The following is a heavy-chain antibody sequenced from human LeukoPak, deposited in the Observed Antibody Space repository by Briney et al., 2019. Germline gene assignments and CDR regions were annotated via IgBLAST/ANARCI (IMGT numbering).Heavy chain of an antibody. Sequence: PGGSLRLSCAASGFTFSAYWMSWVRQAPGKGLEWVADIKQGGDEKNYVDSVKGRFTISRDNAKNSLYVQMNSLRAEDTAVYYCARAGYTYGTLYFWGQGTLVTVSS. J-gene: IGHJ4*02. CDR1: GFTFSAYW. D-gene: IGHD5-18*01. CDR2: IKQGGDEK. CDR3: ARAGYTYGTLYF. V-gene: IGHV3-7*01.